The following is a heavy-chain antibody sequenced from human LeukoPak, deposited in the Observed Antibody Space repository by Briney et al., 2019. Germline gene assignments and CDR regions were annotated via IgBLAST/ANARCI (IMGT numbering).Heavy chain of an antibody. CDR1: GFTFDDYA. Sequence: GGCLRLSCAASGFTFDDYAMHWVRQAPGKGLEWVSGISWNSDSIGYADSVKGRFTISRDNAKNSLYLQMNSLRAEDTAVYYCARDFEAAAGFDYWGQGTLVTVSS. D-gene: IGHD6-13*01. J-gene: IGHJ4*02. V-gene: IGHV3-9*01. CDR2: ISWNSDSI. CDR3: ARDFEAAAGFDY.